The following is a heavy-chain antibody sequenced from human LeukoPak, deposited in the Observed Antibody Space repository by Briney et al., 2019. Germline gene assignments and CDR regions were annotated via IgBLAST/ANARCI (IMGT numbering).Heavy chain of an antibody. CDR1: GFTFSSYS. D-gene: IGHD3-22*01. J-gene: IGHJ4*02. Sequence: GGSLRLSCAASGFTFSSYSMSWVRQAPGKGLEWVSVIYSGGSTYYADSVKGRFTISRDNSKNTLYLQMNSLRAEDMAVYYCARWGDYYDSSGYYGYFGYWGQGTLVTVSS. V-gene: IGHV3-66*01. CDR3: ARWGDYYDSSGYYGYFGY. CDR2: IYSGGST.